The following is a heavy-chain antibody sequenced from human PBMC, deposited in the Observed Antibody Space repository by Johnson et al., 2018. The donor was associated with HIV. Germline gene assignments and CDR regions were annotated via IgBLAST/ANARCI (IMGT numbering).Heavy chain of an antibody. D-gene: IGHD3-3*01. CDR1: GISFSSYW. V-gene: IGHV3-74*01. J-gene: IGHJ3*02. CDR3: ARGCSVLQHLEWSFAAFDS. Sequence: VQLVESGGGLVQPGGSLRLSCVASGISFSSYWMHWVRQAPGKGLVWVSRIKSDGTSTNYADSVKGRFTISRDNAKDTLYLQLNRLRAEDTALYYCARGCSVLQHLEWSFAAFDSWGQGTMVSVSA. CDR2: IKSDGTST.